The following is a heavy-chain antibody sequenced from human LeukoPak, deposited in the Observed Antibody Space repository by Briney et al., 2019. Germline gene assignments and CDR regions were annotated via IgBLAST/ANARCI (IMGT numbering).Heavy chain of an antibody. J-gene: IGHJ4*02. CDR3: VKRWTGTTIGQQDY. Sequence: GGSLRLSCAASAFTFSSYSMNWVRQAPGKGLEWVSSISSSGSYIYYADSVKGRFTISRDNAKNSLYLQMNSLRAEDTAVYYCVKRWTGTTIGQQDYWGQGTLVTVSS. CDR1: AFTFSSYS. CDR2: ISSSGSYI. V-gene: IGHV3-21*01. D-gene: IGHD1-1*01.